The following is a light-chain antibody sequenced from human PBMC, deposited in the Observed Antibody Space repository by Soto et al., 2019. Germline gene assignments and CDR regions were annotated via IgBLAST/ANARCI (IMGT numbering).Light chain of an antibody. CDR3: QQSHSTPWT. CDR1: QTITNY. V-gene: IGKV1-39*01. Sequence: DIQMTQSPSSLSASVGDRVTIPCRASQTITNYLNWYQQEPGKAPKLLIYGASSLQSGVPSRFSGSGSGTDFTLTISSLQPEDFATYYCQQSHSTPWTFGQGTKVEIK. J-gene: IGKJ1*01. CDR2: GAS.